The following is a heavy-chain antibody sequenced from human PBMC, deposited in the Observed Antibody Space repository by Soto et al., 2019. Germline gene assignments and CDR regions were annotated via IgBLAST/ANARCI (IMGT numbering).Heavy chain of an antibody. J-gene: IGHJ6*03. Sequence: SETLSLTCKVSGGSISSGGYYWSWIRQHPGKGLEWIGYIYYSGSTYYNPSLKSRVTISVDTSKNQFSLKLSSVTAADTAVYYCARTRVVAATLLYYYYMDVWGKGTTVTVSS. CDR3: ARTRVVAATLLYYYYMDV. CDR2: IYYSGST. D-gene: IGHD2-15*01. CDR1: GGSISSGGYY. V-gene: IGHV4-31*03.